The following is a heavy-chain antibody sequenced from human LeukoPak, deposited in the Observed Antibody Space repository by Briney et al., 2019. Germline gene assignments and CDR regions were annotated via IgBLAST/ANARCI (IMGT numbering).Heavy chain of an antibody. D-gene: IGHD3-3*01. Sequence: SVKVSCKASGGTFSSYAISWVRQAPGQGLEWMGGIIPISVTANYAQKFQGRVTITADESTSTAYMELSSLRSEDTAVYYCAREGSITIFGVVRTNWFDPWGQGTLVTVSS. V-gene: IGHV1-69*13. CDR1: GGTFSSYA. CDR2: IIPISVTA. J-gene: IGHJ5*02. CDR3: AREGSITIFGVVRTNWFDP.